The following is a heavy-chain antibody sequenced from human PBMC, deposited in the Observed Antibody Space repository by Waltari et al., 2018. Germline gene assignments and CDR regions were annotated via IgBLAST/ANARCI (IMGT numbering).Heavy chain of an antibody. CDR2: MNPNSGTT. J-gene: IGHJ3*02. D-gene: IGHD3-16*01. CDR1: GYTFTSYD. V-gene: IGHV1-8*01. CDR3: ARGFYDYVWGSYSHNPHFDI. Sequence: QVQLVQSGAEVKKPGASVKVSCKASGYTFTSYDINWVRQATGQGLEWMGWMNPNSGTTGYAKKVQGRVTMTRNTSISTAYMELSSLRSEDTAVYYCARGFYDYVWGSYSHNPHFDIWGQGTMVTVSS.